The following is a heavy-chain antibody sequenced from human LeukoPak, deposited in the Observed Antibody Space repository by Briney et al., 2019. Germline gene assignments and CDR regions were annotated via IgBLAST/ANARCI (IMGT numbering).Heavy chain of an antibody. D-gene: IGHD3-22*01. J-gene: IGHJ4*02. CDR3: ASSQSSGYYPIDY. Sequence: GGSLRLSCAASGLTFSSYAMSWVRQAPGKGLEWVSAISGSGGSTYYADSVKGRFTISRDNSKNTLYLQMNSLRAEDTAVYYCASSQSSGYYPIDYWGQGTLVTVSS. CDR2: ISGSGGST. CDR1: GLTFSSYA. V-gene: IGHV3-23*01.